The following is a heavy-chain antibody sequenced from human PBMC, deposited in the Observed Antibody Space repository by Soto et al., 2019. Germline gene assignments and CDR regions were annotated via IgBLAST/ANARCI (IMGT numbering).Heavy chain of an antibody. V-gene: IGHV4-30-2*02. Sequence: QLQLQESGSGLVKPSQTLSLTCAVSGGAISSGGYSWSWLRQPPGKGLEWIGYIYHSGITYYNPSLKILVTISVDRSQNQFSLRLSSVTAAHTAVYYCAAGCGLPRYSWGQGTLVTVSS. CDR1: GGAISSGGYS. J-gene: IGHJ4*02. CDR2: IYHSGIT. D-gene: IGHD5-12*01. CDR3: AAGCGLPRYS.